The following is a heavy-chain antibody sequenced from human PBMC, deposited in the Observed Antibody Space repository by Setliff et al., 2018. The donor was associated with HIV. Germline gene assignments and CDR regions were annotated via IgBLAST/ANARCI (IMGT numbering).Heavy chain of an antibody. CDR1: GGSFSSYG. D-gene: IGHD1-26*01. CDR2: ITPIFGTA. Sequence: ASVKVSCKASGGSFSSYGLSWVRQAPGQGLEWMGGITPIFGTANYAQKFQGRVTIIADASTNTVNMELSSLRSEDTAVYYCARGVDGSYRKFFDNWGQGTLVTVSS. V-gene: IGHV1-69*13. CDR3: ARGVDGSYRKFFDN. J-gene: IGHJ4*02.